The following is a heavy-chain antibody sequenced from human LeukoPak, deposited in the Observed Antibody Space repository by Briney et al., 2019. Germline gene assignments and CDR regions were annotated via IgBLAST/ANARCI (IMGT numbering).Heavy chain of an antibody. CDR3: ARDHGYAFDY. CDR2: INSISGEI. CDR1: GFTFSYYS. V-gene: IGHV3-48*02. Sequence: GGSLRLSCEASGFTFSYYSMNWVRQAPGKGLEWVSYINSISGEIWYADSVKGRFTISRDDAKNSLYLQMNSLRDEDTAVYYCARDHGYAFDYWGQGTLVTVSS. J-gene: IGHJ4*02. D-gene: IGHD5-12*01.